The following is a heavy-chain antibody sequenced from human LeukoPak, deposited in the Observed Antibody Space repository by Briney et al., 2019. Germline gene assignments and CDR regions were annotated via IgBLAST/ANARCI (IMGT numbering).Heavy chain of an antibody. CDR1: GFTFSSYG. V-gene: IGHV3-30*02. CDR3: AREWVRRSSSWGFDY. J-gene: IGHJ4*02. D-gene: IGHD6-13*01. CDR2: IRYDGSNK. Sequence: HPGGSLRLSCAASGFTFSSYGMHWVRQAPGKGLEWVAFIRYDGSNKYYADSVKGRFTISRDNSKNTLYLQMNSLRAEDTAVYYCAREWVRRSSSWGFDYWGQGTLVTVSS.